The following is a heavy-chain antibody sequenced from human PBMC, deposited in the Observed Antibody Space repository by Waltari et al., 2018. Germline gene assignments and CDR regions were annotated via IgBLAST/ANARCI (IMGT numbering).Heavy chain of an antibody. CDR2: IYHSGRT. CDR1: GGSISSRNW. D-gene: IGHD3-22*01. J-gene: IGHJ4*02. Sequence: QVQLQESGPGLVKPSGTLSLTCAVSGGSISSRNWWSLVRQPPGKGLEWNGEIYHSGRTNYNPSLKSRVTISVDKSKNQFSLKLSSVTAADTAVYYCAIYDSSSYYFDYWGQGTLVTVSS. CDR3: AIYDSSSYYFDY. V-gene: IGHV4-4*02.